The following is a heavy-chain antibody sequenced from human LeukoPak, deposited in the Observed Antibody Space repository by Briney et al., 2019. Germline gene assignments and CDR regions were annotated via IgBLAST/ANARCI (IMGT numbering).Heavy chain of an antibody. V-gene: IGHV3-48*01. D-gene: IGHD5-18*01. Sequence: GGSLRLSCAASGFTFSNYDMNWVRQAPGKGLEWVSSISSGSSTIYYADSVKGRFTISRDNAKNSLYLQMTSLRAEDTAVYYCARALPHRRLMDTTMEQHWFDPWGQGTLVTVSS. J-gene: IGHJ5*02. CDR1: GFTFSNYD. CDR2: ISSGSSTI. CDR3: ARALPHRRLMDTTMEQHWFDP.